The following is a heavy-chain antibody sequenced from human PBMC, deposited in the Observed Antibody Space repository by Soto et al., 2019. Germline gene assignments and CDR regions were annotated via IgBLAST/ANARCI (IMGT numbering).Heavy chain of an antibody. CDR3: ARCRAAAGYYYYYGMDV. CDR1: GYTFTSYG. Sequence: SVKVSCKASGYTFTSYGISWVRQAPGQGLEWMGWIITNFGTANYAQKFQGRVTMTTDESTSTAYMELSSLRSEDTAVYYCARCRAAAGYYYYYGMDVWGHGTTVTVSS. CDR2: IITNFGTA. J-gene: IGHJ6*02. V-gene: IGHV1-69*05. D-gene: IGHD6-13*01.